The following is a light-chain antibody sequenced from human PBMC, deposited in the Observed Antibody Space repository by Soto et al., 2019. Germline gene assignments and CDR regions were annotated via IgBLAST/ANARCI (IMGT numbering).Light chain of an antibody. Sequence: EILLTQSPGTLSLSPGERATLSCRASQSVSSSYLAWYQQKPGQAPRLLIYGASNRATGIPDSFSGSGSGTDFTLTISRLEPEDFAVYYCQQYGSSRWTFGQGTKVEIK. CDR3: QQYGSSRWT. CDR1: QSVSSSY. V-gene: IGKV3-20*01. J-gene: IGKJ1*01. CDR2: GAS.